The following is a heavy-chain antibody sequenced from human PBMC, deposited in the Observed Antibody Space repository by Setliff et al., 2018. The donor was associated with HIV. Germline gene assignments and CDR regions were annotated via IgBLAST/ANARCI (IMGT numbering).Heavy chain of an antibody. V-gene: IGHV7-4-1*02. CDR1: GYTFTSYA. D-gene: IGHD3-22*01. Sequence: ASVKVSCKASGYTFTSYAMNWVRQAPGQGLEWMGWINTNTGNPTYAQGFTGRFVFSLDTSVSTAYLQISGLKAEDIAVYYCARDGYYYDSSGHLAYYFDYWGQGTLVTVSS. J-gene: IGHJ4*02. CDR3: ARDGYYYDSSGHLAYYFDY. CDR2: INTNTGNP.